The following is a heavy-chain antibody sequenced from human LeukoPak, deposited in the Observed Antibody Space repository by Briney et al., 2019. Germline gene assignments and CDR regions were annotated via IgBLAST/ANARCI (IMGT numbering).Heavy chain of an antibody. D-gene: IGHD3-10*01. V-gene: IGHV1-46*01. J-gene: IGHJ4*02. CDR2: INPSGGST. CDR1: GYTFTSYY. CDR3: ARCDYGSGSYLCGVDY. Sequence: ASVKVSCKASGYTFTSYYMRWVRQAPGQGLEWMGIINPSGGSTSYAQKFQGRVTMTRDTSTSTVYMELSSLRSEDTAVYYCARCDYGSGSYLCGVDYWGQGTLVTVSS.